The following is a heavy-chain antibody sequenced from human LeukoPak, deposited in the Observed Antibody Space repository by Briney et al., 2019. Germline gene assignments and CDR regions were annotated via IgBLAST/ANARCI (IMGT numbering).Heavy chain of an antibody. CDR2: IRYDGSNK. J-gene: IGHJ4*02. V-gene: IGHV3-30*02. CDR1: GFTFSSYG. CDR3: ARDMASMGSVDY. D-gene: IGHD3-10*01. Sequence: GGSLRLSCAASGFTFSSYGMHWVRQAPGKGLEWVAFIRYDGSNKYYADSVKGRFTISRDNAKNSLYLQMNSLRAEDTAVYYCARDMASMGSVDYWGQGTLVTVSS.